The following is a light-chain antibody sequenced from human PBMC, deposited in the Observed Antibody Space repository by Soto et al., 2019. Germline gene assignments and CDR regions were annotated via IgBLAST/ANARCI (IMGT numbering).Light chain of an antibody. CDR3: GSWQSSLSLGV. CDR2: DNT. Sequence: QSVLTQPPSMSAAPGHNVTISCSGSSANIGNGYISWYQQLPGRVPKLLIYDNTKRPSGIPDRFSASKSGASATLGITGLQTGDEADYYCGSWQSSLSLGVFGGGTKVTVL. CDR1: SANIGNGY. V-gene: IGLV1-51*01. J-gene: IGLJ3*02.